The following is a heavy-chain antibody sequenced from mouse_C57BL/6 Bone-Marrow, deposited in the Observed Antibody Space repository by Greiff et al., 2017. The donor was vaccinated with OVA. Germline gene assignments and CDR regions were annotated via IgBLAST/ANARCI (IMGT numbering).Heavy chain of an antibody. V-gene: IGHV1-63*01. CDR1: GYTFTNYW. CDR3: ARRDSNYLYYFDY. J-gene: IGHJ2*01. D-gene: IGHD2-5*01. CDR2: IYPGGGYT. Sequence: VHLVESGAELVRPGTSVKMSCKASGYTFTNYWIGWAKQRPGHGLEWIGDIYPGGGYTNYNEKFKGKATLTADKSSSTAYMQFSSLTSEDSAIYYCARRDSNYLYYFDYWGQGTTLTVSS.